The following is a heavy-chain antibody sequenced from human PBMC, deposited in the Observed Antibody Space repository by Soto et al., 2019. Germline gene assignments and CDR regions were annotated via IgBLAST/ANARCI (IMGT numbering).Heavy chain of an antibody. J-gene: IGHJ4*02. CDR1: GGTFSSYA. Sequence: ASVKVSCKASGGTFSSYAISWVREAPGQGLEWMGGIIPIFGTANYAQKFQGRVTITADESTSTAYMELSSLRSEDTAVYYCARDIGDYDSSGYYAYWGQGTLVTVYS. CDR3: ARDIGDYDSSGYYAY. V-gene: IGHV1-69*13. D-gene: IGHD3-22*01. CDR2: IIPIFGTA.